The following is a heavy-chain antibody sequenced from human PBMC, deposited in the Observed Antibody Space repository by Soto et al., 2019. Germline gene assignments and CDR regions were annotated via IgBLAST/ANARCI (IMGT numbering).Heavy chain of an antibody. CDR1: GYTFTSYT. CDR2: INAGNGNT. CDR3: ARDLYYDFWSGCFHY. V-gene: IGHV1-3*01. J-gene: IGHJ4*02. D-gene: IGHD3-3*01. Sequence: ASVKVSCKASGYTFTSYTMHWVRQAPGQRLEWMGWINAGNGNTKYSQNFQGRVTITRDTSASTAYMELSSLRSEDTAVYYCARDLYYDFWSGCFHYWGQGTLVTVSS.